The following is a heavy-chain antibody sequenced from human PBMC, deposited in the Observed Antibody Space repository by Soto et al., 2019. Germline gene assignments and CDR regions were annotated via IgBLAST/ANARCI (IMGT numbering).Heavy chain of an antibody. CDR2: IYWDDDK. Sequence: SGPTLVNPTQTLTLTCTFSGFSLSTSGVGVGWIRQPPGKALEWLAVIYWDDDKPYSPSLKSRLTLTKDTSKNQVVLTMTNMDPVDTGTYYCAHSGSIYYYYYGMDVWGQGT. V-gene: IGHV2-5*02. CDR3: AHSGSIYYYYYGMDV. J-gene: IGHJ6*02. CDR1: GFSLSTSGVG.